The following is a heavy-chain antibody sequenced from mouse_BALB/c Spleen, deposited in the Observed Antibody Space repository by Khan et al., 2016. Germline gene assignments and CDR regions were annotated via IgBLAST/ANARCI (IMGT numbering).Heavy chain of an antibody. V-gene: IGHV1-61*01. CDR3: TRSAYGNHPYYAMDY. CDR1: GYSFTRYW. Sequence: QVQLQQPGTELVRPGASVKLSCKASGYSFTRYWMNWVKQRPGQGLEWIGMIHPSDSESRLNQKFKDKATLTVDNSSSIAYMPRSSPTSEDSAVYYCTRSAYGNHPYYAMDYWGQGTSVTVSS. D-gene: IGHD2-1*01. J-gene: IGHJ4*01. CDR2: IHPSDSES.